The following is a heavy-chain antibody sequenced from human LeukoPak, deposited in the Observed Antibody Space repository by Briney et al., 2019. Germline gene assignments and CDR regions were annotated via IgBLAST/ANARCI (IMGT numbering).Heavy chain of an antibody. CDR2: IHHSGAT. J-gene: IGHJ3*02. Sequence: SETLSLTCTVSGYSISSGYQWAWIRQPPGKGLEWIASIHHSGATYYSPSLKSRVTMSVDTSKNQFSLKLSSVTAADTAVYYCARIQLWPPDAFDIWGQGTMVTVSS. CDR3: ARIQLWPPDAFDI. V-gene: IGHV4-38-2*02. D-gene: IGHD5-18*01. CDR1: GYSISSGYQ.